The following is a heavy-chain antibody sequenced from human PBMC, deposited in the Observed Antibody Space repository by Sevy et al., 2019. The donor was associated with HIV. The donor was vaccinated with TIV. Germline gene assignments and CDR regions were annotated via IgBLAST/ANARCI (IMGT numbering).Heavy chain of an antibody. D-gene: IGHD3-10*01. CDR1: GYTFTGYY. CDR2: INPNSGGT. J-gene: IGHJ5*02. Sequence: ASVKVSCKASGYTFTGYYMHWVRQAPGQGLEWMGWINPNSGGTNYAQKFQGRVTMTRDTSIGTAYMELSRLRSDDTAVYYCARERLSGNNWFDPWGQGTLVTVSS. CDR3: ARERLSGNNWFDP. V-gene: IGHV1-2*02.